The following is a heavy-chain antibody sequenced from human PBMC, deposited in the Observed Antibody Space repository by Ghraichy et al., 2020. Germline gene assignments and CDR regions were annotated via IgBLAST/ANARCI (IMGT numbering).Heavy chain of an antibody. Sequence: GSLRLSCTVSDASISSPGSFWGWIRQPPGKGLEWIGTIYYSGSTFYTPSLKSRVTISLDTSKNQFSLRLGSVTAADTAVYFCARGPNWNRPAGWFDPWGQGTLVTVSS. J-gene: IGHJ5*02. CDR2: IYYSGST. V-gene: IGHV4-39*01. CDR3: ARGPNWNRPAGWFDP. D-gene: IGHD1-20*01. CDR1: DASISSPGSF.